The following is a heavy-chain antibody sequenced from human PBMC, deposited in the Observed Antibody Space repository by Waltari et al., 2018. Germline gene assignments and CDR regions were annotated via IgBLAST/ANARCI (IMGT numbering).Heavy chain of an antibody. Sequence: EEQLVESGGGLVQPGRSLRLSCAASGFTFDDHEMHWVRQAPGKGLEWVSSISWNGENVAYADSVKGRYTISRDNAKKSLFLQMNSVRPEDTALYYCARKIRTYYVVAFDLWGQGTMVLVSS. D-gene: IGHD1-26*01. CDR3: ARKIRTYYVVAFDL. CDR2: ISWNGENV. V-gene: IGHV3-9*01. CDR1: GFTFDDHE. J-gene: IGHJ3*01.